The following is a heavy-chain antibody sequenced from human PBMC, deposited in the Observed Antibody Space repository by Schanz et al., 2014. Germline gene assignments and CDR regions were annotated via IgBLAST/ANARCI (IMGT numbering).Heavy chain of an antibody. J-gene: IGHJ4*02. V-gene: IGHV3-11*06. CDR2: ITNDGSDT. D-gene: IGHD3-22*01. CDR1: GFTFSDYY. CDR3: ARDKGGYYPFDY. Sequence: QVQLVESGGGLVKPGGSLRLSCTASGFTFSDYYMTWIRQAPGKGLVWVSYITNDGSDTAYADSVKGRFTISRDNAKNTLYLQMNSLRAEDTAVYYCARDKGGYYPFDYWGQGSLVTVSS.